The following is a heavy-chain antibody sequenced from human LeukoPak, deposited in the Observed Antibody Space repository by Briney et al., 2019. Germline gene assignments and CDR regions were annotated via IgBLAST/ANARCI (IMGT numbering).Heavy chain of an antibody. Sequence: GGSLRLSCVASGFTFSTYGMSWDRQAPGKGLEWVAAVSSTGSGTYYPDSLKGRFIISRDNSQNTVLLQMNSLRPEDTAFYFCAKDVPLLWFDPTDAWSQGNLVTVSS. D-gene: IGHD3-10*01. CDR3: AKDVPLLWFDPTDA. CDR1: GFTFSTYG. J-gene: IGHJ5*02. V-gene: IGHV3-23*01. CDR2: VSSTGSGT.